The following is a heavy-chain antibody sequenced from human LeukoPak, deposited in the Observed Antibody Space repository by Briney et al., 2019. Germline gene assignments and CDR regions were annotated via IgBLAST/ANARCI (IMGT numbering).Heavy chain of an antibody. CDR1: GFSFSSYA. J-gene: IGHJ4*02. V-gene: IGHV3-66*01. CDR2: IYSGGST. Sequence: AGGSLRLSCAASGFSFSSYAMSWVRQAPGRGLEWVSVIYSGGSTYYADSVKGRFTISRDNSKNTLFLQMNSLRAGDTAVYYCARGTVTMVDYWGQGTLVTISS. CDR3: ARGTVTMVDY. D-gene: IGHD3-10*01.